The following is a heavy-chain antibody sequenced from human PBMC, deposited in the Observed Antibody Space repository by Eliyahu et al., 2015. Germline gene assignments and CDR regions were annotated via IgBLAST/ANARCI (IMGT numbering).Heavy chain of an antibody. J-gene: IGHJ5*02. CDR1: GYTFIDYF. D-gene: IGHD3-3*01. V-gene: IGHV1-2*02. CDR3: ARDGLWSNNWFHP. Sequence: QVQLVQSGTEVKKPGASVKVSCKASGYTFIDYFIHWVRQAPGQGLEWMGWINPKSGDTNYAQKFQGRVIMTRDTSTSTAYIDLTRLRSDDTALYYCARDGLWSNNWFHPWGQGTLVTVSS. CDR2: INPKSGDT.